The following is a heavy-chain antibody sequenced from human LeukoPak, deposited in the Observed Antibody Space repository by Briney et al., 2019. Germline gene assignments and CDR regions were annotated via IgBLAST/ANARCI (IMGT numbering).Heavy chain of an antibody. V-gene: IGHV4-34*01. Sequence: SETLSLTCAVYGGSFSGYYWSWIRQPPGKGLEWIGEINHSGSTNYNPSLKSRVTISVDTSKNQFSLKLSSVTAADTAVYYCARILPESITIFGVVARGWFDPWGQGTLVTVSS. J-gene: IGHJ5*02. CDR2: INHSGST. CDR3: ARILPESITIFGVVARGWFDP. D-gene: IGHD3-3*01. CDR1: GGSFSGYY.